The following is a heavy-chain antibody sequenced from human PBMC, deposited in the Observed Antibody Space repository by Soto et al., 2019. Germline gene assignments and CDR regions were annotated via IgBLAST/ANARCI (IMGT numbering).Heavy chain of an antibody. CDR2: IYHSGST. CDR3: ARGTSGYSYGLDY. CDR1: GGSISSSNW. J-gene: IGHJ4*02. D-gene: IGHD5-18*01. V-gene: IGHV4-4*02. Sequence: QVQLQESGPGLVKPSGTLSLTCAVSGGSISSSNWWSWVRQPPGKGLEWIGEIYHSGSTNYNPSLNSRVTISVDKSKTQFSLKLSSVTAADTAVYYCARGTSGYSYGLDYWGQGTLVTVSS.